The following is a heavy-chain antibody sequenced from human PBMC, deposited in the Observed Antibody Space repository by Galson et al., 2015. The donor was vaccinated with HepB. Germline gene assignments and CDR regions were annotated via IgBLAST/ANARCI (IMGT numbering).Heavy chain of an antibody. CDR3: ATGYTYSQDAFDV. CDR2: ISYDGSQK. V-gene: IGHV3-30*03. D-gene: IGHD5-18*01. Sequence: SLRLSCAASGFTFSTYGIHWVRQAPGKGLEWVAVISYDGSQKYYADSVKGRFTISRDNSKNTLNLHMIRLRPEDSALYSCATGYTYSQDAFDVWGQGTVVTVSS. CDR1: GFTFSTYG. J-gene: IGHJ3*01.